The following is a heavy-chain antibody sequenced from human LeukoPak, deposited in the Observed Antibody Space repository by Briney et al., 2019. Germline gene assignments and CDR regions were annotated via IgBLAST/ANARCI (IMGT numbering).Heavy chain of an antibody. Sequence: PGGSLRLSCAASGFTFSSYSMNWVRQAPGKGLEWVSSISSSSSYIYYADSVKGRFTISRDNAKNSLYLQMNSLRAEDTAVYYCARDEGYCSGGSCYQLSNFDYWGQGTLVTVSS. V-gene: IGHV3-21*01. CDR1: GFTFSSYS. CDR2: ISSSSSYI. D-gene: IGHD2-15*01. CDR3: ARDEGYCSGGSCYQLSNFDY. J-gene: IGHJ4*02.